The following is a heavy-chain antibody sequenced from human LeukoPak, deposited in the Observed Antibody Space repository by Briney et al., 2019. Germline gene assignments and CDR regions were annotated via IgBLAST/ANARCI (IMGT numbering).Heavy chain of an antibody. CDR1: GYTFTGYY. J-gene: IGHJ6*03. Sequence: GASVKASCKASGYTFTGYYMHWVRQAPGQGLERMGWINPNSGGTNYAQKFQGRVTMTRDTSISTAYMELSRLRSDDTAVYYCARENIPALLSTWGYYYYYMDVWGKGTTVTVSS. CDR3: ARENIPALLSTWGYYYYYMDV. D-gene: IGHD2-2*01. CDR2: INPNSGGT. V-gene: IGHV1-2*02.